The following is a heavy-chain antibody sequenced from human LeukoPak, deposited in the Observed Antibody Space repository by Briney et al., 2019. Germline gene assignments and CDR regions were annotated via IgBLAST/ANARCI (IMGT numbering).Heavy chain of an antibody. J-gene: IGHJ6*02. CDR1: GFTFSSYA. D-gene: IGHD5-12*01. V-gene: IGHV3-30-3*01. Sequence: PGRSLRLSCAASGFTFSSYAMYWVRQAPGTGLEWVAVISYDGNNEYYADSVKGRFTISRDNSKNTLYLQMNSLRAEDTAVYYCARGYDYYYYGMDVWGQGTTVTASS. CDR2: ISYDGNNE. CDR3: ARGYDYYYYGMDV.